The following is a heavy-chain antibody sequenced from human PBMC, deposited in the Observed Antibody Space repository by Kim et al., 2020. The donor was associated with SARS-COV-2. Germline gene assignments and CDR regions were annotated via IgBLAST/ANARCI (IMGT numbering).Heavy chain of an antibody. D-gene: IGHD3-9*01. CDR1: GFTFTSYG. CDR2: ISAYNGNT. J-gene: IGHJ4*02. Sequence: ASVKVSCRTSGFTFTSYGFTWVRQAPGQGLEWMGWISAYNGNTNYAQRHQGRVTMTTDTSTTTVYMELRSLRSDDTAVYYCAREGGPVLRFFDWLGYFDYWGQGTLVTVSS. V-gene: IGHV1-18*01. CDR3: AREGGPVLRFFDWLGYFDY.